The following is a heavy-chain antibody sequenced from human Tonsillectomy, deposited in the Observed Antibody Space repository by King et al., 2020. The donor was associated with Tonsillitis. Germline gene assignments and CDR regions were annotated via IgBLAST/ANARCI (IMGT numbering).Heavy chain of an antibody. CDR2: ISSSSSYI. J-gene: IGHJ3*02. V-gene: IGHV3-21*01. CDR1: GFTFSSYS. Sequence: VQLVESGGGLVKPGGSLRLSCAASGFTFSSYSMNWVRQAPGKGLEWVSSISSSSSYIYYADSVKGRFTISRDNAKNSLYLQMNSLRAEDTAVYYCASHLSHDAFDIWGQGTMVTVS. CDR3: ASHLSHDAFDI.